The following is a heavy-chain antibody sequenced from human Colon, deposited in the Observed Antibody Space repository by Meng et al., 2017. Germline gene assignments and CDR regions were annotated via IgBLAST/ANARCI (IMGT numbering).Heavy chain of an antibody. J-gene: IGHJ4*02. Sequence: QGLLQEPGPGLVKPSGTLSLPCTGPGGSISSNNWWSWVRQSPGRGLEWIGEIYQSGSTNYSPSLKSRVTISLDKSKNQFSLKVSYMTAADTAVYFCARVPTTVDPFESWGQGTLVTAPQ. D-gene: IGHD4-23*01. V-gene: IGHV4-4*02. CDR3: ARVPTTVDPFES. CDR1: GGSISSNNW. CDR2: IYQSGST.